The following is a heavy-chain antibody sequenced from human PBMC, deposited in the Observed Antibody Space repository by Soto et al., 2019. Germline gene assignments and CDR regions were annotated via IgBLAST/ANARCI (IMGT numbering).Heavy chain of an antibody. J-gene: IGHJ4*02. D-gene: IGHD6-19*01. CDR2: ISYDGSNK. Sequence: GGSLRLSCAASGFTFSSYGMHWVRQAPGKGLEWVAVISYDGSNKYYADSVKGRFTISRDSSKNTVSLEMTSLRAEDTAVYYGARGGRQWRVTPDFNCWGKEALVTASS. CDR1: GFTFSSYG. V-gene: IGHV3-30*03. CDR3: ARGGRQWRVTPDFNC.